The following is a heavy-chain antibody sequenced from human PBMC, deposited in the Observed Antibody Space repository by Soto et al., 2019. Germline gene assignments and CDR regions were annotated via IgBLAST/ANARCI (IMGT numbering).Heavy chain of an antibody. CDR3: TKDVTGDVGADY. CDR1: GFAFFSHV. V-gene: IGHV3-23*04. CDR2: VKTTGDTT. D-gene: IGHD2-21*02. Sequence: EVQLVESGGALVQPGGSLTLSCAASGFAFFSHVMSWVRQAPGKGLEWVSTVKTTGDTTFYAGPVKGRFTASRDDSKSTLFLLMYSLRVEDTATYYCTKDVTGDVGADYWGQGTPVTVSS. J-gene: IGHJ4*02.